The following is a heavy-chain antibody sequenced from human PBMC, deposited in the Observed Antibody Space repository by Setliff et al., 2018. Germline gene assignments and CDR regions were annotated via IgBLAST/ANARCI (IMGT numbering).Heavy chain of an antibody. D-gene: IGHD2-8*01. Sequence: PGGSLRLSCAASGFTFSGSAVHWVRQASGKGLEWVGRIRRNADNRAPIYAASVKGRLTISRDDSKNTAYLQMNSLKIEDTAVYYCAREWLQEAFDIWGQGTMVTVS. J-gene: IGHJ3*02. CDR1: GFTFSGSA. V-gene: IGHV3-73*01. CDR3: AREWLQEAFDI. CDR2: IRRNADNRAP.